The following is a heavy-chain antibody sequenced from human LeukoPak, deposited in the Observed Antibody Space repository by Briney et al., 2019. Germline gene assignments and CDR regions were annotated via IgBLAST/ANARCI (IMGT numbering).Heavy chain of an antibody. D-gene: IGHD1-26*01. J-gene: IGHJ4*02. Sequence: GASVKVSCKAFGYTFTSYGISWVRQAPGQGLEWMGWISAYNGNTNYAQKFQGRVTITADKSTSTAYMELSSLRSEDTAVYYCARDSGSYYYDYWGQGTLVTVSS. CDR1: GYTFTSYG. CDR2: ISAYNGNT. CDR3: ARDSGSYYYDY. V-gene: IGHV1-18*01.